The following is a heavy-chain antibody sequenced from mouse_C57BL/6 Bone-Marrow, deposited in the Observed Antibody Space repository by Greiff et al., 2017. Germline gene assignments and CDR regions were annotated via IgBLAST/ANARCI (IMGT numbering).Heavy chain of an antibody. D-gene: IGHD1-1*01. CDR3: TTVTTVVAYFDY. J-gene: IGHJ2*01. CDR1: GFNIKDDY. CDR2: IDPENGDT. Sequence: EVKLQESGAELVRPGASVKLSCTASGFNIKDDYMHWVKQRPEQGLEWIGWIDPENGDTEYASKFQGKATITADTSSNTAYLQLSSLTSEDTAVYYCTTVTTVVAYFDYWGQGTTLTVSS. V-gene: IGHV14-4*01.